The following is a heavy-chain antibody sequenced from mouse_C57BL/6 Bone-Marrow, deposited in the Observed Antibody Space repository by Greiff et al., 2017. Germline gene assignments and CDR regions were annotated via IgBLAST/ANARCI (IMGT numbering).Heavy chain of an antibody. J-gene: IGHJ2*01. V-gene: IGHV1-55*01. CDR2: IYPGSGST. D-gene: IGHD1-1*01. CDR1: GYTFTSYW. CDR3: ARERVGTTVVELD. Sequence: QVQLQQPGAELVKPGASVKMSCKASGYTFTSYWITWVKQRPGQGLAWIGDIYPGSGSTNYNEKFKSKATLTVDTSSSTAYMQLGSLTSEDSAVDYCARERVGTTVVELDWGQGTTLTVSS.